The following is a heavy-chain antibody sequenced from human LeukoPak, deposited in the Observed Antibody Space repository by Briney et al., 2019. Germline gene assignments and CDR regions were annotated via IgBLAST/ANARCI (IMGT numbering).Heavy chain of an antibody. J-gene: IGHJ6*03. CDR3: ARHYSSREYSSSSLPYYYYYMDV. CDR1: GGSISSGGYY. V-gene: IGHV4-39*01. CDR2: IYYSGST. D-gene: IGHD6-6*01. Sequence: PSETLSLTCTVSGGSISSGGYYWSWIRQHPGKGLEWIGYIYYSGSTYYNPSLKSRVTISVDTSKNQFSLKLSSVTAADTAVYYCARHYSSREYSSSSLPYYYYYMDVWGKGTTVTVSS.